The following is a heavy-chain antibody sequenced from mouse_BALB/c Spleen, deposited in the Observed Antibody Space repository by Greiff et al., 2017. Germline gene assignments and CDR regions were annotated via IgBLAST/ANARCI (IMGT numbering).Heavy chain of an antibody. CDR1: GFTFSSYT. CDR2: ISNGGGST. Sequence: EVKLMESGGGLVQPGGSLKLSCAASGFTFSSYTMSWVRQTPEKRLEWVAYISNGGGSTYYPDTVKGRFTISRDNAKNTLYLQMSSLKSEDTAMYYCARRSSGTGTFDYWGQGTTLTVSS. V-gene: IGHV5-12-2*01. CDR3: ARRSSGTGTFDY. D-gene: IGHD4-1*01. J-gene: IGHJ2*01.